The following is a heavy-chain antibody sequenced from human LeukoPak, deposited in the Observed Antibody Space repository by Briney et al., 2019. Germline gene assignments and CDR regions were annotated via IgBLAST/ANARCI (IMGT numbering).Heavy chain of an antibody. D-gene: IGHD3-10*01. CDR1: GFTFSSYW. CDR3: ARVYGSGSYYPFDY. Sequence: PGGSLRLSCAASGFTFSSYWMSWVRQASGKGLEWVANIKQDGSEKYYVDSVKGRFTISRDNAKNSLYLQMNSLRAEDTAVYYCARVYGSGSYYPFDYWGQGTLVTVSS. J-gene: IGHJ4*02. CDR2: IKQDGSEK. V-gene: IGHV3-7*01.